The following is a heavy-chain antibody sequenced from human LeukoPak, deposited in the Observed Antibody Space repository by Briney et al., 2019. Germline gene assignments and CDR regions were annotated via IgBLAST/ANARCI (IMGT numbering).Heavy chain of an antibody. Sequence: ASVKVSCKASGYTFTSYDINWVRQGTGQGLEWMGWMNPNSGNTGYAQKFQGRVTMTRNTSISTAYMELSSLRSEDTAVYYCARRRRMRNWFDPWGQGTLVTVSS. V-gene: IGHV1-8*01. CDR1: GYTFTSYD. CDR3: ARRRRMRNWFDP. CDR2: MNPNSGNT. J-gene: IGHJ5*02. D-gene: IGHD1-1*01.